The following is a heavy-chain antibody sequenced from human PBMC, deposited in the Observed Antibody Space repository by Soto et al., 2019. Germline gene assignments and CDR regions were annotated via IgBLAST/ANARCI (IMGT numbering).Heavy chain of an antibody. D-gene: IGHD3-10*01. CDR1: GFTFSSYA. V-gene: IGHV3-23*01. Sequence: GGSLRLSCAASGFTFSSYAMSWVRQAPGKGLEWVSAISGSGGSTYYADSVKGRFTIPRDNSKNTLYMQMNSLRAEDTDVYYCAKGRGDYYGSGSSFDYWGQGTLVTVSS. CDR3: AKGRGDYYGSGSSFDY. CDR2: ISGSGGST. J-gene: IGHJ4*02.